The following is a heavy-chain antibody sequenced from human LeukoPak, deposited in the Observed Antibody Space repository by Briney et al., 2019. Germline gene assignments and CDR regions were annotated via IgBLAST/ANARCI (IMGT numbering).Heavy chain of an antibody. V-gene: IGHV4-59*01. Sequence: SETLSLTCTISGGSISSYYWSWIRQPPGKGLEWIGYIYYSGSTNYNPSLKSRVTISLDTSKTQFSLKLSSVTAADTAVYYCVRERGSFGRADVFDMGGEETMATV. CDR1: GGSISSYY. CDR3: VRERGSFGRADVFDM. CDR2: IYYSGST. J-gene: IGHJ3*02. D-gene: IGHD3-10*01.